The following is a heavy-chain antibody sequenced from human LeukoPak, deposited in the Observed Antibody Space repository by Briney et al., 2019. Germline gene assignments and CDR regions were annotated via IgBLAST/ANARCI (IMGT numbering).Heavy chain of an antibody. Sequence: ASEKVSCKASGYTFTSYYMHWVRQAPGQGLEWMGIINPSGGSTSYAQKFQGRVTMTRDTSTSTVYMELSSLRSEDTAVYYCARGYHSSGYSPTFDYWGQGTLVTVSS. V-gene: IGHV1-46*01. CDR2: INPSGGST. D-gene: IGHD3-22*01. CDR1: GYTFTSYY. CDR3: ARGYHSSGYSPTFDY. J-gene: IGHJ4*02.